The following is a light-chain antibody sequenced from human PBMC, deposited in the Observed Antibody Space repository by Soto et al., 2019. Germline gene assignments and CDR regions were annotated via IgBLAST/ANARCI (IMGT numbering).Light chain of an antibody. J-gene: IGLJ3*02. CDR2: EVS. Sequence: QSALTQPASVSGSPGQSITISCTGTISDVGAYNYVSWYQQHPGKAPKLMIYEVSNRPSGVSNRFSGSKSGNTASLTISGLQADDEADYYCSSYATSSTLAVFGGGTKVTVL. CDR1: ISDVGAYNY. V-gene: IGLV2-14*01. CDR3: SSYATSSTLAV.